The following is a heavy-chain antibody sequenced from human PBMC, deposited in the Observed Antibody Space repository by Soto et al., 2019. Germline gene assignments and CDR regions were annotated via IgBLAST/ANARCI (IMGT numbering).Heavy chain of an antibody. V-gene: IGHV4-31*11. J-gene: IGHJ5*02. CDR1: GGSIISASYS. Sequence: QVQLQESGPRLVKPSQTLSLSCAVSGGSIISASYSWNWIRQSPGRGLEWIGHIYSSGSTYYNPSLKSRVSISVVTSNNQFSLKLTSMTAADTAVYFCAREDAARIDRLFDAWGQGILVTVSS. CDR2: IYSSGST. D-gene: IGHD6-6*01. CDR3: AREDAARIDRLFDA.